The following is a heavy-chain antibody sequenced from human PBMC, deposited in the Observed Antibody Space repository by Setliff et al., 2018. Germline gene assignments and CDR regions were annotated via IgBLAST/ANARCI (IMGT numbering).Heavy chain of an antibody. CDR3: ARMSGFQYMDV. CDR1: DDSISSRHYY. D-gene: IGHD3-3*01. V-gene: IGHV4-61*09. J-gene: IGHJ6*03. CDR2: IYTSWST. Sequence: SETLSLTCTVSDDSISSRHYYWSWIRQPAGEGLEWLGQIYTSWSTSYNPSLKGRATLSIDASKRQFSLKLTSVTAADTAVYYCARMSGFQYMDVWGKGTTVTVSS.